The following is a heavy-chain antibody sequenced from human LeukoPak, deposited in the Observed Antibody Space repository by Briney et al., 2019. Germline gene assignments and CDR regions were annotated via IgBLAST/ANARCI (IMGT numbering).Heavy chain of an antibody. CDR1: GGSISSSSYY. D-gene: IGHD2-2*02. V-gene: IGHV4-39*01. CDR2: IYYSGST. Sequence: KTSETLSLTCTVSGGSISSSSYYWGWIRQPPGKGLEWIGSIYYSGSTYYNPSLKSRVTISVDTSKNQFSLKLSSVTAADTAVYYCARGWRCSSTSCYTGHYGMDVWGQGTTVTVSS. J-gene: IGHJ6*02. CDR3: ARGWRCSSTSCYTGHYGMDV.